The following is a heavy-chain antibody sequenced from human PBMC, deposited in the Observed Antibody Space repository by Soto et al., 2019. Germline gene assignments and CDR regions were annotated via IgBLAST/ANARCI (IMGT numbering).Heavy chain of an antibody. CDR3: ARSNWNYIEESDWFEP. V-gene: IGHV1-2*02. J-gene: IGHJ5*02. Sequence: ASVKVFCKASGEVFPSYYRHWVRQAPGEGLEWMGWITPKIGGTNYAQKFQGRVSMTRDTSISTAYLELNGLTSDDTAIYYCARSNWNYIEESDWFEPWGQGTMVTVSS. CDR1: GEVFPSYY. CDR2: ITPKIGGT. D-gene: IGHD1-7*01.